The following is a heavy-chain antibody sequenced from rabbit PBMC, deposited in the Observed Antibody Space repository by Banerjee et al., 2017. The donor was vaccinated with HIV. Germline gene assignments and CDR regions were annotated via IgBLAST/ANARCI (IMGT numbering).Heavy chain of an antibody. D-gene: IGHD2-1*01. CDR1: GFDFSSNA. CDR3: ARGYDDYDARLDL. J-gene: IGHJ3*01. V-gene: IGHV1S40*01. Sequence: QSLQESGGDLVKPEGSLTLTCTASGFDFSSNAMCWVRQAPGKGPEWIACINAGSSGVTYYASWVNGRFTISKTSSTTVTLQMTSLTAADTATYFCARGYDDYDARLDLWGPGTLVTVS. CDR2: INAGSSGVT.